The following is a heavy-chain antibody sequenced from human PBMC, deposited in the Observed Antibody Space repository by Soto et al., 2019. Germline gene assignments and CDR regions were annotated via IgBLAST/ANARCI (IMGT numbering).Heavy chain of an antibody. V-gene: IGHV1-69*01. CDR3: ARDGRESIAARPGRVYYYYYGMDV. Sequence: QVQLVQSGAEVKKPGSSVKVSCKASGGTFSSYAISWVRQAPGQGLEWMGGIIPIFGTANYAQKFQGRVTITADESTSTAYMELSSLRSEDTAVYYCARDGRESIAARPGRVYYYYYGMDVWGQGTTVTVSS. D-gene: IGHD6-6*01. CDR1: GGTFSSYA. J-gene: IGHJ6*02. CDR2: IIPIFGTA.